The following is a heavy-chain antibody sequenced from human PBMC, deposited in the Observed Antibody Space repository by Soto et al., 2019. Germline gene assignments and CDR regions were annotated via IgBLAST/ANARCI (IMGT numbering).Heavy chain of an antibody. CDR3: AKNQERELPRVIDF. CDR2: MSGSSSTT. Sequence: RLSCATSGLTFSNYAMSWVRQAPGGGLEWVSSMSGSSSTTYYADSVRGRFTISRDRSKNTLYLQMSSLRAEDTALYYCAKNQERELPRVIDFWGQGTLVTV. D-gene: IGHD1-7*01. V-gene: IGHV3-23*01. CDR1: GLTFSNYA. J-gene: IGHJ4*02.